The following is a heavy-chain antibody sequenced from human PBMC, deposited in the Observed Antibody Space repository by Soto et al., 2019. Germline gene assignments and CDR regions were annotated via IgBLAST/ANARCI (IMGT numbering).Heavy chain of an antibody. J-gene: IGHJ4*02. CDR3: TKDFGVWFGEPLDLGY. D-gene: IGHD3-10*01. V-gene: IGHV3-30*18. CDR1: GFTFSSYG. Sequence: GGSLRLSCAASGFTFSSYGMHWVRQAPGKGLEWVAVISYDGSNKYYGDSVKGRFTISRDNSKNTLYLQRNSLRAEDTAVYYCTKDFGVWFGEPLDLGYWGQGTLVTVSS. CDR2: ISYDGSNK.